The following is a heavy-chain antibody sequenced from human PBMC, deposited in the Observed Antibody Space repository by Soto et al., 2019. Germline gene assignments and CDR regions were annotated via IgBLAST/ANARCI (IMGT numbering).Heavy chain of an antibody. V-gene: IGHV3-23*01. D-gene: IGHD6-13*01. CDR1: GFTFSGYA. Sequence: EVQLLESGGGLVQPGGSLRLSCAASGFTFSGYAMRWVRQAPGKGLKWVSAVTNGGGGGTYYADYASGGITISSNNSKNTLYLQMNNMGAVGSAVYYGYKCGRGQLETCYFDLWGRGTLVTVSS. CDR2: TNGGGGGT. CDR3: YKCGRGQLETCYFDL. J-gene: IGHJ2*01.